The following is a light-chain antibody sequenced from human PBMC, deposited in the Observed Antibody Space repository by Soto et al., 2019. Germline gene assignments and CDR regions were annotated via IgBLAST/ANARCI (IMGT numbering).Light chain of an antibody. Sequence: EIVLTQSPATLSLSPGERATLSCRASQSVSSYLAWYQQKPGQAPRLLIYDASNRATGIPSRFSGSGSGTDFSLTISSLEPEDFATYYCQQLFIYPPTFGPGTKVDIK. J-gene: IGKJ3*01. CDR3: QQLFIYPPT. CDR2: DAS. V-gene: IGKV3-11*01. CDR1: QSVSSY.